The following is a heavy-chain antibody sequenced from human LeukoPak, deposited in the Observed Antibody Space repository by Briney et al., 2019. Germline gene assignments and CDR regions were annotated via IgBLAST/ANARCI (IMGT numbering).Heavy chain of an antibody. CDR1: GFTFSSYA. CDR2: ISDTGATT. Sequence: PGGSLRLSCSASGFTFSSYAMSWVRQAPGKGLEWVSAISDTGATTYDADSVKGRFTISRDNSRSTLYLQMNSLRAEDTALYYCAKDTSIGRYCTSGVCSPFDYWGQGTLVTVSS. D-gene: IGHD2-8*01. V-gene: IGHV3-23*01. J-gene: IGHJ4*02. CDR3: AKDTSIGRYCTSGVCSPFDY.